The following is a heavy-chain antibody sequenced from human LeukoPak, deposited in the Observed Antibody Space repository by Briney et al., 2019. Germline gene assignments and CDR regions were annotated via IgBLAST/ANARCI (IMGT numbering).Heavy chain of an antibody. CDR2: ISAGGGST. V-gene: IGHV3-23*01. CDR1: GFTFSSYA. D-gene: IGHD6-19*01. J-gene: IGHJ4*02. CDR3: AKEPNSGWNPPRYFDY. Sequence: GGSLRLSCAVSGFTFSSYAMTWVRQAPGKGLEWVSGISAGGGSTYYADSVKGRFTISRDNSKNTLYLQMNSLRAEDTAVFYCAKEPNSGWNPPRYFDYWAREPWSPSPQ.